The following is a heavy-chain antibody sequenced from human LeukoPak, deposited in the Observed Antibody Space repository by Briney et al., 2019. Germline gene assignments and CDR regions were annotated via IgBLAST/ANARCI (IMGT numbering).Heavy chain of an antibody. CDR1: GGSISSGSYY. V-gene: IGHV4-61*02. D-gene: IGHD2-2*01. Sequence: SQTLSLTCTVSGGSISSGSYYWSWIRQPAGKGLEWIGRIYTSGSTNYNPSLKSRVTISVDTSKNQFSLKLSSVTAADTAVYYCASTTCISTSCYPGVVDYWGQGTLVTVSS. J-gene: IGHJ4*02. CDR2: IYTSGST. CDR3: ASTTCISTSCYPGVVDY.